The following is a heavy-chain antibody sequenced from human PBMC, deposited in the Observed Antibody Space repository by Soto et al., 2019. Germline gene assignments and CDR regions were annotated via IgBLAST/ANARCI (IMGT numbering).Heavy chain of an antibody. D-gene: IGHD6-6*01. Sequence: GGSLRLSCAASGFTFSSYSMKWVRQAPGKGLEWVSSISSSSSYIYYADSVKGRFTISRDNAKNSLYLQMNSLRAEDTAVYYCARDHEYSSSHPWFDPWSQGTLVTVSS. CDR3: ARDHEYSSSHPWFDP. CDR1: GFTFSSYS. J-gene: IGHJ5*02. V-gene: IGHV3-21*01. CDR2: ISSSSSYI.